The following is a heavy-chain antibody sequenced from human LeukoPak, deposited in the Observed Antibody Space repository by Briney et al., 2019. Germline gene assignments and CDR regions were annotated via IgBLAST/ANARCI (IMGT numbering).Heavy chain of an antibody. Sequence: SETLSLTCTVSGGSISSSSYYWGWIRQPPGKGLEWIGSIYYSGSTYYNPSLKSRVTISVDTSKNQFSLKLSSVTAADTAVYYCARAGAKFSRCWFDPWGQGTLVTVSS. CDR1: GGSISSSSYY. CDR3: ARAGAKFSRCWFDP. J-gene: IGHJ5*02. V-gene: IGHV4-39*07. CDR2: IYYSGST.